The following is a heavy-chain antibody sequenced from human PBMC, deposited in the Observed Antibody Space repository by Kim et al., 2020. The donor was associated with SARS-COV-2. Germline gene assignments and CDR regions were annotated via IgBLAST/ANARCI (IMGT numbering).Heavy chain of an antibody. V-gene: IGHV2-5*02. Sequence: SGPTLVKPTQTLTLTCTFSGFSLSTSGVGGGWIRQPPGKALEWLALIYWDDDKRYSPSLKSRLTITKDTSKNQVVLTMTNMDAVDTATYYCAHRINGPLDSSGYDNWFDPWGQGTLVTVSS. CDR3: AHRINGPLDSSGYDNWFDP. CDR2: IYWDDDK. D-gene: IGHD3-22*01. CDR1: GFSLSTSGVG. J-gene: IGHJ5*02.